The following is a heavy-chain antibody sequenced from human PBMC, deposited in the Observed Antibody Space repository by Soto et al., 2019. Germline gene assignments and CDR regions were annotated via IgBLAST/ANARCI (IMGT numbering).Heavy chain of an antibody. CDR2: IFSDNER. V-gene: IGHV2-26*01. D-gene: IGHD4-17*01. CDR1: GFSLTTGKMG. CDR3: ARMNVDSYQFYYAMDV. Sequence: GSGPTLVNXTETLTLTCTVSGFSLTTGKMGVSWIRQPPGKALEWLAHIFSDNERSYSTSLQGRLTISKDTSGSQVVLSMTNVDPVDTATYYCARMNVDSYQFYYAMDVWGQGTTVTVSS. J-gene: IGHJ6*02.